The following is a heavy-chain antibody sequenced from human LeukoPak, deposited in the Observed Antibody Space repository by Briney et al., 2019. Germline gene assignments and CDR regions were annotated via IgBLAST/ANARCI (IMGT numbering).Heavy chain of an antibody. Sequence: GASVKVSCKASGYTFTSYDINWVRQATGQGLEWMGWMNPNSGNTGYAQKLQGRVTMTTDTSTSTAYMELRSLRSDDTAVYYCARLAGYHHGDWFDPWGQGTLVTVSS. CDR1: GYTFTSYD. J-gene: IGHJ5*02. CDR2: MNPNSGNT. CDR3: ARLAGYHHGDWFDP. D-gene: IGHD2-2*01. V-gene: IGHV1-8*01.